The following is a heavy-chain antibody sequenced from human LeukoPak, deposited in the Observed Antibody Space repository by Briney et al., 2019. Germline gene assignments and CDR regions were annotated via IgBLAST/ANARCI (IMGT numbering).Heavy chain of an antibody. J-gene: IGHJ5*02. D-gene: IGHD6-6*01. CDR1: GFTFSDSY. V-gene: IGHV3-11*04. CDR2: ISGSGHDI. CDR3: TRDPRHFDP. Sequence: GGSLRLSCAASGFTFSDSYMTWVRQAPGKGVEWVAYISGSGHDINYSDSVKGRFTISRDNAKNSLYLQMSSLRVEDTAVYYCTRDPRHFDPWGQGTLVTVSS.